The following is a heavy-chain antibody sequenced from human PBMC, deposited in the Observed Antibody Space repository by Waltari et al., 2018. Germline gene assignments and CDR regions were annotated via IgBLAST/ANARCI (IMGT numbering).Heavy chain of an antibody. CDR3: ARVPAEYSSGWYAPGYFDY. Sequence: QVQLVQSGAEVKKPGASVKVSCKASGYTFTGYYMHWVRQAPGQGREWMEWINPNSGGTNYAQKFQGRVTMTRDTSISTAYMELSRLRSDDTAVYYCARVPAEYSSGWYAPGYFDYWGQGTLVTVSS. CDR1: GYTFTGYY. V-gene: IGHV1-2*02. CDR2: INPNSGGT. J-gene: IGHJ4*02. D-gene: IGHD6-19*01.